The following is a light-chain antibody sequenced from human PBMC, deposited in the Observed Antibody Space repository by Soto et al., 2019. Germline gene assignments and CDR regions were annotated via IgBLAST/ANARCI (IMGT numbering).Light chain of an antibody. CDR3: QWRNILPPVT. Sequence: ESVLTQSKGTLSLSPGERATLSCRASPSVTNFLAWYQQKPGQAPRLLIYGAFNRATGIPARFSGSGSGTDFTLTISSLEPEDSAIYYCQWRNILPPVTFGQGTRLEIK. CDR1: PSVTNF. CDR2: GAF. V-gene: IGKV3-11*01. J-gene: IGKJ5*01.